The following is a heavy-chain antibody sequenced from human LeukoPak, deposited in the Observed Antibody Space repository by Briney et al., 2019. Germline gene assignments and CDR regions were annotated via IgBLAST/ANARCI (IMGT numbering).Heavy chain of an antibody. CDR1: GGSISSYY. CDR3: ARAYRSSWYANWFDP. Sequence: SETLPLTCTVSGGSISSYYWSWIRQPPGKGLEWIGYIYYSGSTNYNPSLKSRVTISVDTSKNQFSLKLSSVTAADTAVYFCARAYRSSWYANWFDPWGQGTLVTVSS. D-gene: IGHD6-13*01. V-gene: IGHV4-59*08. J-gene: IGHJ5*02. CDR2: IYYSGST.